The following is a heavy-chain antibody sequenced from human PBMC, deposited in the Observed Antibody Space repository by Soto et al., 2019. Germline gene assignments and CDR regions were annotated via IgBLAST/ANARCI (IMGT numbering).Heavy chain of an antibody. CDR2: ISGSGGST. CDR1: GFTFSSYA. Sequence: LKLYFAPSGFTFSSYAMRWGRHAPGKGLEWVSAISGSGGSTYNADSVKGRFTISRDNSNNTLYLQINSLRTEDTAVYYCAKVRFLEWFSRCGQGTLIT. V-gene: IGHV3-23*01. J-gene: IGHJ5*02. CDR3: AKVRFLEWFSR. D-gene: IGHD3-3*01.